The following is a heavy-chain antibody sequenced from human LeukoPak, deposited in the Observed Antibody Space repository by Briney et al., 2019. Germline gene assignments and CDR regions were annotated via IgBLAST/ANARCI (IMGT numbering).Heavy chain of an antibody. CDR3: ARGRFRAVVVVAATRGYFDY. CDR2: INPNSGGT. J-gene: IGHJ4*02. D-gene: IGHD2-15*01. CDR1: GYTFTGYY. Sequence: ASVKVSCKASGYTFTGYYMHWVRQAPGQGLEWMGWINPNSGGTNYAQKFQGRVTMTRDTSISTAYMELSSLRSDDTAVYYCARGRFRAVVVVAATRGYFDYWGQGTLVTVSS. V-gene: IGHV1-2*02.